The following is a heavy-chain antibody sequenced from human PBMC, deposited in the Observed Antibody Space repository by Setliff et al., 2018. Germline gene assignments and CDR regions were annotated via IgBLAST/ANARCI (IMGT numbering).Heavy chain of an antibody. V-gene: IGHV4-39*01. CDR1: GGSISSSSYY. CDR2: IYYSGST. D-gene: IGHD6-19*01. Sequence: SETLSLTCTVSGGSISSSSYYWGWIRQPPGKGLEWIGSIYYSGSTYHNPSLKSRVTISVDTSKNQFSLKLSSVTAADTAVYYCARSAEKYSSGWYKGFDYWGQGTLVTVSS. CDR3: ARSAEKYSSGWYKGFDY. J-gene: IGHJ4*02.